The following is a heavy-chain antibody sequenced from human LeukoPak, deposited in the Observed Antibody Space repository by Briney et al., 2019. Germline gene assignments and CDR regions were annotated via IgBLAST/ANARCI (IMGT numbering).Heavy chain of an antibody. CDR2: IYPADSDT. V-gene: IGHV5-51*01. CDR1: GYSFTNYW. D-gene: IGHD3-10*01. CDR3: ARMFGSGSYSHY. Sequence: GESLKISCKGSGYSFTNYWIAWVRQMPGKGLEWMGNIYPADSDTRYSPSFQGQVIISADKSISTAYLHWSSLKASDTAMYYCARMFGSGSYSHYWGQGTLVTVSS. J-gene: IGHJ4*02.